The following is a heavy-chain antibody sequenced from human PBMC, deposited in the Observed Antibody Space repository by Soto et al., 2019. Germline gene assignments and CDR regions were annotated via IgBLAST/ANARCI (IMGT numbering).Heavy chain of an antibody. Sequence: QVQLVQSGAEVKKPGSSVKVSCKASGGTFSSYTISWVRQAPGQGLEWMGRIIPILGIANYAQKFQGRVTITADKSTSTAYMELSSLRSEDTAVYYCASYGGNTDADYFQHWGQGTLVTVSS. D-gene: IGHD2-15*01. V-gene: IGHV1-69*02. CDR2: IIPILGIA. CDR3: ASYGGNTDADYFQH. J-gene: IGHJ1*01. CDR1: GGTFSSYT.